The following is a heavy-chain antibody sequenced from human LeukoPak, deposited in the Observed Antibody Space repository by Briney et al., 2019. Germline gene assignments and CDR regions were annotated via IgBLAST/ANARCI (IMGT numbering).Heavy chain of an antibody. Sequence: SMKVSCKASGGTFSSYAISWVRQAPGQGLEWMGGIIPIFGTANYAQKFQGRVTITADESTSTAYMELSSLRSEDTAVYYCARVIQYYGSGSLRFDYWGQGTLVTVSS. CDR3: ARVIQYYGSGSLRFDY. V-gene: IGHV1-69*01. CDR1: GGTFSSYA. CDR2: IIPIFGTA. J-gene: IGHJ4*02. D-gene: IGHD3-10*01.